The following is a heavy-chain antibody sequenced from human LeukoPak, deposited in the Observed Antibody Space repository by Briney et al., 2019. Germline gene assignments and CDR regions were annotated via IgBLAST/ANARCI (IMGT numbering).Heavy chain of an antibody. CDR1: GFIFSEYW. CDR3: VRDRGYSTFDY. CDR2: MKEDGGEI. D-gene: IGHD4-23*01. J-gene: IGHJ4*02. V-gene: IGHV3-7*01. Sequence: GGSLRLSCAASGFIFSEYWMSWVRQAPGKGPEWVTNMKEDGGEINYVDSVKGRFTISRDNAKNSLYLQMNRLRAEDTAVYYCVRDRGYSTFDYWGQGTLATVSS.